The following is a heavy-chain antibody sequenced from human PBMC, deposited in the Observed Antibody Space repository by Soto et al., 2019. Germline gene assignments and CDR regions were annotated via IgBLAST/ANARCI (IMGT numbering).Heavy chain of an antibody. CDR1: GFTFSDNY. CDR2: ISSSGSTI. CDR3: ARWEYSSAGWYFDL. V-gene: IGHV3-11*01. J-gene: IGHJ2*01. D-gene: IGHD6-19*01. Sequence: QVQLVESGGGLAKPGGSLRLSCAASGFTFSDNYMSWIRQAPGKGLEWVSYISSSGSTIYYADSVKYRFTISRDNAENSLYLQMNSLRAEDTAVYYCARWEYSSAGWYFDLWGRGTLVTVSS.